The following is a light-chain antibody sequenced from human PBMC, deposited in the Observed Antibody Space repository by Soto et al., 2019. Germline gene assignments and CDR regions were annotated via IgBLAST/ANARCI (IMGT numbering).Light chain of an antibody. CDR1: QSVFDSH. CDR2: GAS. Sequence: VLARSPDVLAVSRGARDTVNCKSSQSVFDSHNNKNCLAWYQQKPGQAPRLLIYGASSRATGIPDRFSGSGSGTEFTLTISRLEPEDFAVYYCQQYGCSPRTFGQGTKVDI. J-gene: IGKJ1*01. V-gene: IGKV3-20*01. CDR3: QQYGCSPRT.